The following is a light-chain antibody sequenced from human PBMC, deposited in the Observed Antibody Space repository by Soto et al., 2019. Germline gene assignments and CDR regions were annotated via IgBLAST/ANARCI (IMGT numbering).Light chain of an antibody. V-gene: IGLV2-14*03. CDR2: DVT. CDR1: SSDVGGYNF. CDR3: TSYTTSGAVV. Sequence: QSALTQPASVSGSPGQSITISCTGTSSDVGGYNFVSWYQQHPGNAPKLIIYDVTSRPSGVSNRFSGSKSGNAASLTISGLQDEDEALYYCTSYTTSGAVVFGGGTQLTVL. J-gene: IGLJ3*02.